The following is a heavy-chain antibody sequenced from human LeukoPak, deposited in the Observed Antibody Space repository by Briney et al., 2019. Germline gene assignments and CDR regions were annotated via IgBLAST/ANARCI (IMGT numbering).Heavy chain of an antibody. CDR3: PYCSSTSCHNGGVY. CDR2: INHSGST. Sequence: SETLSLTCAVYGGSFSGYYWSWIRQPPGKGLEWIGEINHSGSTNYNPSLKSRVTISVDTSKNQFSLKLSSVTAADTAVYYCPYCSSTSCHNGGVYWGQGTLVTVSS. J-gene: IGHJ4*02. CDR1: GGSFSGYY. D-gene: IGHD2-2*02. V-gene: IGHV4-34*01.